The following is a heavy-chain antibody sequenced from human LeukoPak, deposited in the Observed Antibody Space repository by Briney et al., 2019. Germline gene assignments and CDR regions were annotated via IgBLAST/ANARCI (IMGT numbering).Heavy chain of an antibody. J-gene: IGHJ4*02. D-gene: IGHD6-19*01. CDR2: INPNSGGT. CDR1: GYTFTGYY. CDR3: ARVIGSGWYGGGLDY. Sequence: ASVKVSCKASGYTFTGYYMHWVRQAPGQGLEWMGWINPNSGGTNYAQKFQGRVTMTRDTSISTAYMELSRLRSDDTAVYYSARVIGSGWYGGGLDYWGQGTLVTVSS. V-gene: IGHV1-2*02.